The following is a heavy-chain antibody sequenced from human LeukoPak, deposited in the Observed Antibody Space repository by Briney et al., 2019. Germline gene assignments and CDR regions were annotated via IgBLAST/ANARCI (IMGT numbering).Heavy chain of an antibody. Sequence: GGSLRLSCAASGFTFSSYAMSWVRQAAGKGLEWVSHISGSGGSTYYADSVKGRFTISRDNSKYTLYLQMNSLRAEDTAVYHCAKDLSYGMDVWGQGTTVTVSS. V-gene: IGHV3-23*01. CDR2: ISGSGGST. CDR3: AKDLSYGMDV. J-gene: IGHJ6*02. CDR1: GFTFSSYA.